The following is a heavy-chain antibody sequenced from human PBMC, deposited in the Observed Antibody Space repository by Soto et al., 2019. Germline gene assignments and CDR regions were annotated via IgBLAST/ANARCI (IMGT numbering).Heavy chain of an antibody. D-gene: IGHD4-17*01. CDR3: ARDPRDYGDYEDLLLGY. CDR1: GGTFSSYT. V-gene: IGHV1-69*08. CDR2: IIPILGIA. J-gene: IGHJ4*02. Sequence: QVQLVQSGAEVKKPGSSVKVSCKASGGTFSSYTISWGRQAPGQGLEWMGRIIPILGIANYAQKLQGRVTITADKSTSTAYMELSSLRSEDTAVYYCARDPRDYGDYEDLLLGYWGQGTLVTVSS.